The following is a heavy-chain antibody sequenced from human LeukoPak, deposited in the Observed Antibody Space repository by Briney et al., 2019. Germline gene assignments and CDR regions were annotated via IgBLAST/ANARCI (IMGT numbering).Heavy chain of an antibody. J-gene: IGHJ4*02. V-gene: IGHV3-30*02. CDR2: IRYDGSNK. D-gene: IGHD3-22*01. CDR3: AKDSSVYYYDSRNCDY. CDR1: GFTFSSYG. Sequence: GGSLRLSCAASGFTFSSYGLHWVRQAPGKGLEWVAFIRYDGSNKYYADSVKGRFTISRDNSKNTLYLQMNSLRAEDTAVYYCAKDSSVYYYDSRNCDYWGQGTLVTVSS.